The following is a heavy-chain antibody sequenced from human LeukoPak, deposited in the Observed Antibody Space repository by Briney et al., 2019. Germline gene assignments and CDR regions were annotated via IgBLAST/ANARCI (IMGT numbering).Heavy chain of an antibody. J-gene: IGHJ4*02. Sequence: SETLSLTCTVSGGSISSSSYYWGWIRQPPGKGLEWIGSIYYSGSTYYNPSLKSRVTISVDTSKNQFSLKLSSVTAADTAVYYCARQGGRWLQYNGDFDYWGQGTLVTVSS. CDR1: GGSISSSSYY. V-gene: IGHV4-39*01. CDR2: IYYSGST. D-gene: IGHD3-16*01. CDR3: ARQGGRWLQYNGDFDY.